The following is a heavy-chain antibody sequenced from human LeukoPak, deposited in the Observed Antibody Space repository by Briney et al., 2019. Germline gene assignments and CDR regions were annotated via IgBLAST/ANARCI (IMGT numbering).Heavy chain of an antibody. CDR2: INSDGTTT. D-gene: IGHD6-19*01. V-gene: IGHV3-74*01. J-gene: IGHJ3*01. CDR1: GVTFSTYW. Sequence: GGSLRLSCAASGVTFSTYWMDWVRQTPGQGRVWVSRINSDGTTTNYADSVRGRFTISRDNAKTTLFLQMNSLRAEDTAVYFCARAYQQWLPRSALDEWGQGTVPTVSS. CDR3: ARAYQQWLPRSALDE.